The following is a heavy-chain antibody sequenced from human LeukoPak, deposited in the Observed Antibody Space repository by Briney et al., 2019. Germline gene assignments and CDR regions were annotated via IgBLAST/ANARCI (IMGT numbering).Heavy chain of an antibody. J-gene: IGHJ5*02. D-gene: IGHD6-13*01. CDR3: ARVPKAAADNWFDP. V-gene: IGHV4-4*02. Sequence: SETLSLTCAVSGGSVSSSDWWTWVRQPPGKGLEWIGEIYHSGSTSCNPSLKSRVTISVDKSKNQFSMKLNSVTAADTAVYHCARVPKAAADNWFDPWGQGTLVTVSS. CDR1: GGSVSSSDW. CDR2: IYHSGST.